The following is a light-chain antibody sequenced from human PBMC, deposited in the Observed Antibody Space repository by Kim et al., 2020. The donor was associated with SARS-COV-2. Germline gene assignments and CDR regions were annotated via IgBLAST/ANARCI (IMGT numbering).Light chain of an antibody. CDR1: GSNVGGYNY. J-gene: IGLJ3*02. Sequence: QSALTQPASVSGSPVQSITISCTGTGSNVGGYNYVSWYQQHPGKAPKLMIYDVGTRPSGVSDRLSGSKSGNTASLTISGLQTEDEADYYCSSYTTTTTRVFGGGTQLTVL. V-gene: IGLV2-14*03. CDR2: DVG. CDR3: SSYTTTTTRV.